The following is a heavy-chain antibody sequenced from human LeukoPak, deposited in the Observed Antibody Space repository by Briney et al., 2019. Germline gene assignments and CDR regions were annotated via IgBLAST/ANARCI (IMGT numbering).Heavy chain of an antibody. J-gene: IGHJ4*02. CDR3: ARGGNALVVVAATVDY. D-gene: IGHD2-15*01. V-gene: IGHV3-30*07. Sequence: GGSLRLSCAASGFTFSSYAMHWVRQAPGKGLEWVAVISYDGSNKYYADSVKGRFTISRDNAKNSLYLQMNSLRAEDTAVYYCARGGNALVVVAATVDYWGQGTLVTVSS. CDR2: ISYDGSNK. CDR1: GFTFSSYA.